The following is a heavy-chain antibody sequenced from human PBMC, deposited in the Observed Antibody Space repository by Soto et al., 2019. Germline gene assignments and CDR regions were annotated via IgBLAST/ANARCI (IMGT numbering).Heavy chain of an antibody. CDR3: ASLGQRFVAKGFDP. D-gene: IGHD1-26*01. J-gene: IGHJ5*02. V-gene: IGHV4-39*02. CDR1: GGSISGSSYY. CDR2: IYYSGST. Sequence: QLQLQESGPGLVKPSETLSLTSIVSGGSISGSSYYWGWIRQPHGKGLEWIGSIYYSGSTYYNPSRKSRVNISVDTSKHRSSRKLSSVPAADTAVYYCASLGQRFVAKGFDPWGQGTLVTVSS.